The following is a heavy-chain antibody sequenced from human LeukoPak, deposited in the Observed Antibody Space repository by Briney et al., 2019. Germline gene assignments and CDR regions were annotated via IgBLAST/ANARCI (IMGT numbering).Heavy chain of an antibody. CDR2: ISSSTI. D-gene: IGHD1-26*01. CDR3: AKSLGFDY. CDR1: GFTFSSYS. V-gene: IGHV3-48*04. J-gene: IGHJ4*02. Sequence: GGSLRLSCAASGFTFSSYSMNWVRQAPGKGLEWVSYISSSTIYYADSVKGRFTISRDNAKNSLYLQMNILRAEDTAVYYCAKSLGFDYWGQGTLVTVSS.